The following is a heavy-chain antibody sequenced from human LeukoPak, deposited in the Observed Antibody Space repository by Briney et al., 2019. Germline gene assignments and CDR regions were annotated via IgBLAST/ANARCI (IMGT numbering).Heavy chain of an antibody. CDR2: TSSRNSYI. D-gene: IGHD6-19*01. CDR3: ARQWLRSDSLFDY. J-gene: IGHJ4*02. CDR1: GFTFSSYT. Sequence: PGGSLRLSCAASGFTFSSYTMNWVRQAPGKGPEWVSSTSSRNSYIYYADSVKGRFTISRDNAKMSLYLQMNSLRAEDTAVYYCARQWLRSDSLFDYWGQGTLVTVSS. V-gene: IGHV3-21*01.